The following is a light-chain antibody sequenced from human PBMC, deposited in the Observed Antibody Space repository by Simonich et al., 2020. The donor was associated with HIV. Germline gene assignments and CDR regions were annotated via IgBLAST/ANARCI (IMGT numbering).Light chain of an antibody. CDR3: CSYTSSSTLV. CDR2: EVN. J-gene: IGLJ3*02. Sequence: QSALTQPASVSGSPGQSVTISCTGTRSDVGGYNYFSWYQQHPDKAPKLLIYEVNKRPSGVPYRFSGSKSGNTASLTISGLQSEDEADYYCCSYTSSSTLVFGGGTKLTVL. CDR1: RSDVGGYNY. V-gene: IGLV2-11*01.